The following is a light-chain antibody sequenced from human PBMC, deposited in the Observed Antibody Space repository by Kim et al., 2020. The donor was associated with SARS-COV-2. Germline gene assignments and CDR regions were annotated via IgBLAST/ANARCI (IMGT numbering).Light chain of an antibody. V-gene: IGKV1-6*01. Sequence: ASAGDRVTVTCRASQSIGRDLGWYQQKPGQAPKLLIYGASSLQTGVPSRFSGSGFDTDFTLTISSLQPEDFATYYCLQDNDYPWTFGQGTKVDIK. CDR1: QSIGRD. CDR3: LQDNDYPWT. CDR2: GAS. J-gene: IGKJ1*01.